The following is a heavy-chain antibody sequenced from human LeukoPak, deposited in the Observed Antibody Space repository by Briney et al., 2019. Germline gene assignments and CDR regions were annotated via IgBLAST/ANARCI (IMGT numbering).Heavy chain of an antibody. CDR1: GFYFTNYG. CDR2: ISSSSSTI. D-gene: IGHD2-2*01. CDR3: AGPLGSDIVVVPAATGNNWFDP. V-gene: IGHV3-48*01. J-gene: IGHJ5*02. Sequence: GGTLRLSCSASGFYFTNYGMNWVRQAPGKGLEWVSYISSSSSTIYYADSVKGRFTISRDNAKNSLYLQMNSLRAEDTAVYYCAGPLGSDIVVVPAATGNNWFDPWGQGTLVTVSS.